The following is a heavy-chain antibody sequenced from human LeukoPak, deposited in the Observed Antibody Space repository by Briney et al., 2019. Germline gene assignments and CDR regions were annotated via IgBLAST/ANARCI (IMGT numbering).Heavy chain of an antibody. Sequence: GASVKVSCKASGGTFSSYAISWVRPAPGQGLEWMGRIIPILGIANYAQKFQGRVTITADKSTSTAYMELSSLRSEDTAVYYCARVGDSSGYYYAYDAFDIWGQGTMVTVSS. D-gene: IGHD3-22*01. J-gene: IGHJ3*02. V-gene: IGHV1-69*04. CDR2: IIPILGIA. CDR1: GGTFSSYA. CDR3: ARVGDSSGYYYAYDAFDI.